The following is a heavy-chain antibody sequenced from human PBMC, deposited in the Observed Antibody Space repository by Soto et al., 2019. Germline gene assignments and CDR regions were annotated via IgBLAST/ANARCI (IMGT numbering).Heavy chain of an antibody. CDR1: GYTFTGYY. D-gene: IGHD3-22*01. CDR3: AKGLGYYYDSNGGNWFDP. V-gene: IGHV1-2*04. J-gene: IGHJ5*02. Sequence: ASVKVSCKASGYTFTGYYMHWVRQAPGQGLEWMGWINPNSGGTNYAQKFQGWVTMTRDTSISTAYMELSRLRSDDTAVYYCAKGLGYYYDSNGGNWFDPWGQGTLVTVSS. CDR2: INPNSGGT.